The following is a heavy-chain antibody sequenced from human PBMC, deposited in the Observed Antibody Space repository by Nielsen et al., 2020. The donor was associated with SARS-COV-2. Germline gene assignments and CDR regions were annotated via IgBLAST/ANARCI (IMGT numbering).Heavy chain of an antibody. J-gene: IGHJ4*02. CDR3: ARVRAGYYDILTGYSYFDY. D-gene: IGHD3-9*01. CDR2: IYYSGST. CDR1: GGSISSGGYY. Sequence: SETLSLTCTVSGGSISSGGYYWSWIRQHPGKGLEWIGYIYYSGSTYYNPSLKSRVTISVDTSKNQFSLKLSSVTAADTAVYYCARVRAGYYDILTGYSYFDYWGQGTLVTVSS. V-gene: IGHV4-31*03.